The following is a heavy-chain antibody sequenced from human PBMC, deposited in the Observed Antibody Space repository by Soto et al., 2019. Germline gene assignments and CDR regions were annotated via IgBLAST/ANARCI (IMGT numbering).Heavy chain of an antibody. CDR1: GGTFSSYA. J-gene: IGHJ3*02. Sequence: ASVKVSCKASGGTFSSYAISWVRQAPGQGLEWMGGIIPIFGTANYAQKFQGRVTITADESTSTAYMELSSLRSEDTAVYYCARDYTPVGAKLRGHAFDIWGQGTMVTVSS. V-gene: IGHV1-69*13. CDR3: ARDYTPVGAKLRGHAFDI. CDR2: IIPIFGTA. D-gene: IGHD1-26*01.